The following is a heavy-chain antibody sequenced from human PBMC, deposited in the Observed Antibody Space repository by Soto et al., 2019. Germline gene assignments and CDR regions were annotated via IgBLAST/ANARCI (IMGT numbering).Heavy chain of an antibody. CDR3: VRGGGVTTTGDDY. CDR2: IYHSGST. V-gene: IGHV4-30-2*01. CDR1: GGSINTATHS. Sequence: QLQLQESGSGLVKPSQTLSLTCAVSGGSINTATHSWSWIRQPPGKGLEWIGYIYHSGSTYYNPSVKRRVTSSIGESNTRFSLRLSSVIAADTAVYYCVRGGGVTTTGDDYWGQGILVTVSS. J-gene: IGHJ4*02. D-gene: IGHD4-4*01.